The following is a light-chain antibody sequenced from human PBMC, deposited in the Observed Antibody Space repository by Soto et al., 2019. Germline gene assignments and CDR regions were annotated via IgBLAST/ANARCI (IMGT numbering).Light chain of an antibody. CDR1: QSVSSN. J-gene: IGKJ2*01. V-gene: IGKV3-15*01. CDR2: GAS. Sequence: EIVMTQSPATLSVSPGERATLSCRASQSVSSNLSWYQHKPCQAPRLLIYGASTRATGIPARFSGSGSGTEFTLTISSLQSEDFAVYYCQQYNNWPYTFGQGTKLEIK. CDR3: QQYNNWPYT.